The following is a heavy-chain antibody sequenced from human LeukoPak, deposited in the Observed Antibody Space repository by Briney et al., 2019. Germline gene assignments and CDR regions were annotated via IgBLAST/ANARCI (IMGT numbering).Heavy chain of an antibody. CDR2: IYHSGST. V-gene: IGHV4-39*07. J-gene: IGHJ4*02. D-gene: IGHD3-3*01. CDR1: GGSISSSSYY. Sequence: SETLSLTCTVSGGSISSSSYYWGWIRQPPGKGLEWIGYIYHSGSTYYNPSLKSRVTISVDRSKNQFSLKLSSVTAADTAVYYCARGGTYYDFWSDNWGQGTLVTVSS. CDR3: ARGGTYYDFWSDN.